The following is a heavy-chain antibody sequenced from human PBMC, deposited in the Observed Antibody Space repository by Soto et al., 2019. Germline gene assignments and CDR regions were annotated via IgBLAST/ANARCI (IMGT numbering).Heavy chain of an antibody. J-gene: IGHJ4*02. CDR1: GFIFSSYA. D-gene: IGHD6-25*01. CDR2: ISGSGGST. V-gene: IGHV3-23*01. Sequence: PGGSLRLSCAASGFIFSSYAMSWVRQAPGKGLEWVSAISGSGGSTYYADSVKGRFTISRDNSKNTLYLQINSLRAEDTAVYYCAKERSDHRIAAAAIDYWGQGAQVTVSS. CDR3: AKERSDHRIAAAAIDY.